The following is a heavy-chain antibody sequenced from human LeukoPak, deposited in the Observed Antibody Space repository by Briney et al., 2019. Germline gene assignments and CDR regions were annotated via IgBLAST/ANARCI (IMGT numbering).Heavy chain of an antibody. CDR3: ASDRIEVDAFDI. Sequence: SETLSLTCSVSGASISTYYWSWIRQPPEKGLEWIGYIHYSGSTSYNPSLKSRVTMSVDTSNDQFSLKVSSVTAADTAVYYCASDRIEVDAFDIWGQGTMVTVSS. D-gene: IGHD2-15*01. V-gene: IGHV4-59*01. J-gene: IGHJ3*02. CDR1: GASISTYY. CDR2: IHYSGST.